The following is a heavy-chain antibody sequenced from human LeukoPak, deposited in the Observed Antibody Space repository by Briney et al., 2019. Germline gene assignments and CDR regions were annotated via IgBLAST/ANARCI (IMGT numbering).Heavy chain of an antibody. V-gene: IGHV4-59*10. CDR1: GGSFSGYY. D-gene: IGHD5-18*01. CDR3: ARHGYGYNFDY. J-gene: IGHJ4*02. Sequence: SETLSLTCAVYGGSFSGYYWSWIRQPAGKGLEWIGRIYTSGSTNYNPSLKSRVTISVDTSKNQFSLKLSSVTAADTAVYYCARHGYGYNFDYWGQGTLVTVSS. CDR2: IYTSGST.